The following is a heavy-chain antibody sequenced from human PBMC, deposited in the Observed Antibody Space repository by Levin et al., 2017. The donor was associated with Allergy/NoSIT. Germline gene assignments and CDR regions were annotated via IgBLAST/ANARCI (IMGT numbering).Heavy chain of an antibody. CDR2: IIPIFGTA. CDR1: GGTFSSYA. D-gene: IGHD5-12*01. CDR3: ARDYSGYDWHYYGMDV. Sequence: KISCKASGGTFSSYAISWVRQAPGQGLEWMGGIIPIFGTANYAQKFQGRVTITADESTSTAYMELSSLRSEDTAVYYCARDYSGYDWHYYGMDVWGQGTTVTVSS. J-gene: IGHJ6*02. V-gene: IGHV1-69*01.